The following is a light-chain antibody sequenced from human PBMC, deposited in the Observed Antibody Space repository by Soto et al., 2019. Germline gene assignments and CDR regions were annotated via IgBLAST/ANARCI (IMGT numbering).Light chain of an antibody. CDR2: EVS. Sequence: QSVLTQPASVSGSPGQSITISCTGTSSDVGGYAYVSWYQQYPGKAPKLVISEVSNRPSGVSHRFSGSRSGNTASLTISGPQAEDEADYYCSSYTSNTTPVFGGGTKLTVL. CDR1: SSDVGGYAY. J-gene: IGLJ3*02. V-gene: IGLV2-14*01. CDR3: SSYTSNTTPV.